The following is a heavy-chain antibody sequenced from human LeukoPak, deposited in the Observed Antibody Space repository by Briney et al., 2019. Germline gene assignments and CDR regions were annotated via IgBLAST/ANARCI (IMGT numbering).Heavy chain of an antibody. Sequence: GGSLRLSCAASGFTFSRYTMNWVRQAPGKGLEWVSSISSSSSYIYYADSVKGRFTISRDNAKNSLYLQMNSLRAEDTAVYYRARLTTTVTTPFDYWGQGTLVTVSS. CDR3: ARLTTTVTTPFDY. CDR2: ISSSSSYI. J-gene: IGHJ4*02. V-gene: IGHV3-21*01. D-gene: IGHD4-17*01. CDR1: GFTFSRYT.